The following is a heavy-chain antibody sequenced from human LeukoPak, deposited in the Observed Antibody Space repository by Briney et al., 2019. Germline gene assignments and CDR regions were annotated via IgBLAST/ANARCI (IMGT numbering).Heavy chain of an antibody. CDR2: INPNSGGT. CDR3: ARVERRYYDSSGLPSKPFDY. CDR1: GYTFTGYY. V-gene: IGHV1-2*06. J-gene: IGHJ4*02. D-gene: IGHD3-22*01. Sequence: ASVKVSCKASGYTFTGYYMHWVRQAPGQGLEWMGRINPNSGGTNYAQKFQGRVTMTRDTSISTAYMELSRLRSDDTAVYYCARVERRYYDSSGLPSKPFDYWGQGTLVTVSS.